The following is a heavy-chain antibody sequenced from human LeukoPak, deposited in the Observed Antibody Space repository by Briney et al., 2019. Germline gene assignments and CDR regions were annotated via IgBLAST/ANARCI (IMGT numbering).Heavy chain of an antibody. V-gene: IGHV1-2*06. D-gene: IGHD2-8*01. J-gene: IGHJ6*02. Sequence: GASVKVSCKASGYTFTGYYMHWVRQAPGQGLEWMGRINPNSGGTNYAQKFQGRVTMTRDTSISTAYMELSRLRSGDTAVYYCARVVFVPNYYYYGMDVWGQGTTVTVSS. CDR3: ARVVFVPNYYYYGMDV. CDR1: GYTFTGYY. CDR2: INPNSGGT.